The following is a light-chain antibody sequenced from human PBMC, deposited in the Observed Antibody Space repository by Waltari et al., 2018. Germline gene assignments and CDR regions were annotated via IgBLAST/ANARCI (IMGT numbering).Light chain of an antibody. CDR2: NVS. Sequence: DIQLTQSPASLSASLTDRVTITCRASQTVSRHLNWYQQKPVQAPKLLIYNVSSLQRGVPSRCSVSGSGTDFTLTISSLQPEDFATYFCHQSYSTPYSSGQGTVLQIK. CDR3: HQSYSTPYS. CDR1: QTVSRH. J-gene: IGKJ2*03. V-gene: IGKV1-39*01.